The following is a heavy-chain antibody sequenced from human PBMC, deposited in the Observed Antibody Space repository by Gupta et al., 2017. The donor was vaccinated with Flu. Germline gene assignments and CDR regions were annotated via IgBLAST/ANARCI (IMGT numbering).Heavy chain of an antibody. J-gene: IGHJ6*02. D-gene: IGHD2-2*01. CDR3: ARDVPAAMYGMDV. V-gene: IGHV4-59*01. CDR2: IYYSGST. Sequence: QVQLQESGPGLVKPSETLSLTCTVSGGSISSYYWSWIRQPPGKGLEWIGYIYYSGSTNYNPSLKSRVTISVDTSKNQFSLKLSSVTAADTAVYYCARDVPAAMYGMDVWGQGTTVTVSS. CDR1: GGSISSYY.